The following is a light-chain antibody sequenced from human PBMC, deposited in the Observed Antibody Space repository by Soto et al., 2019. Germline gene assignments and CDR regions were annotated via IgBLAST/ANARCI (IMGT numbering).Light chain of an antibody. CDR3: SSYAGSNNPYV. CDR2: EVS. V-gene: IGLV2-8*01. CDR1: SSDVGSYNY. Sequence: QSVLTQPPSASGSPGQSVTISCTGTSSDVGSYNYVSWYQQHPGKAPKLMIYEVSKRPSGVSDRFSGSKSGFTASLTVSGLQAEDEADYYCSSYAGSNNPYVFGTGTKVTVL. J-gene: IGLJ1*01.